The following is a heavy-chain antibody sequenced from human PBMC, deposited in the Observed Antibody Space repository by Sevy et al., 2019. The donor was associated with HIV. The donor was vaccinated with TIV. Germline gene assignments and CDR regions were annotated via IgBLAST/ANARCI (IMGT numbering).Heavy chain of an antibody. CDR3: ARGVQTYDAFDI. Sequence: GGSLRLSCAASGFTFSTYNMNWVRQAPGKGLEWVSFISGISNYIYYADSVKGRFTISRENAKNSLYLQMNSLRAEDTAIYYCARGVQTYDAFDIWGQGTMVTVSS. D-gene: IGHD6-6*01. J-gene: IGHJ3*02. CDR1: GFTFSTYN. CDR2: ISGISNYI. V-gene: IGHV3-21*01.